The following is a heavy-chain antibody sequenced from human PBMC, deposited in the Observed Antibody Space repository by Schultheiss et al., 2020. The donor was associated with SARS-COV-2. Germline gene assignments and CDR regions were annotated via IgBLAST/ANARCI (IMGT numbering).Heavy chain of an antibody. J-gene: IGHJ6*02. V-gene: IGHV4-34*01. D-gene: IGHD3-3*01. Sequence: SETLSLTCAVYGGSFSGYYWSWIRQPPGKGLEWIEEINHSGSTNYNPSLKSRVTISVDTSKNQFSLKLSSVTAADTAVYYCARGGFWSGYYYYYGMDVWGQGTTVTVSS. CDR3: ARGGFWSGYYYYYGMDV. CDR1: GGSFSGYY. CDR2: INHSGST.